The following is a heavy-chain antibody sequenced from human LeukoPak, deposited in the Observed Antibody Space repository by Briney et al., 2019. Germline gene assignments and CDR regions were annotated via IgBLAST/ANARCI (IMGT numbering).Heavy chain of an antibody. J-gene: IGHJ4*02. V-gene: IGHV1-69*13. CDR2: IIPIFGTA. D-gene: IGHD1-26*01. CDR3: ARGEGSGSYLSEYYFDY. CDR1: GYTFTGYY. Sequence: SVKVSCKASGYTFTGYYMHWVRQAPGQGLEWMGGIIPIFGTANYAQKFQGRVTITADESTSTAYMELGSLRSEDTAVYYCARGEGSGSYLSEYYFDYWGQGTLVTVSS.